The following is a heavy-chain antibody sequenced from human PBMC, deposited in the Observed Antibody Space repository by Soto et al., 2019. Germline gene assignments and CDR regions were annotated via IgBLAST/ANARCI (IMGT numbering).Heavy chain of an antibody. CDR1: GGSISSSSYY. J-gene: IGHJ4*02. CDR3: AKDRVGGSSWYPFDY. Sequence: SETLSLTCTVSGGSISSSSYYWGWIRQPPGKGLEWIGSIYYSGSTYYNPSLKSRVTISVDTSKNQFSLKLSSVTAADTAVYYCAKDRVGGSSWYPFDYWGQGTLVTVSS. CDR2: IYYSGST. V-gene: IGHV4-39*02. D-gene: IGHD6-13*01.